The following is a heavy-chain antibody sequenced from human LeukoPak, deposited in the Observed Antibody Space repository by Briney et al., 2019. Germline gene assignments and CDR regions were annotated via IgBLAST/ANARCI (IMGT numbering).Heavy chain of an antibody. CDR1: GGSISSYY. V-gene: IGHV4-59*01. CDR3: AXXXXAGYSSGRYDSYYYYYMDV. Sequence: KSSETLSLTCTVSGGSISSYYLSWIRQPPGKGLEWIGYIHYSGSTNYNPSLKSRVTISVDTSKNQFSLKLSSVTAADPAVYVCAXXXXAGYSSGRYDSYYYYYMDVWGKGTTVTISS. J-gene: IGHJ6*03. D-gene: IGHD6-19*01. CDR2: IHYSGST.